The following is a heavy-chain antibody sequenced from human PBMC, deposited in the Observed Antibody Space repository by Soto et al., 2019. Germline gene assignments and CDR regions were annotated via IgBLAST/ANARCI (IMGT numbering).Heavy chain of an antibody. V-gene: IGHV2-26*01. CDR3: ARSPGIAAAGPTTFDY. J-gene: IGHJ4*02. CDR1: GFSLSNARMG. CDR2: IFSNDEK. D-gene: IGHD6-13*01. Sequence: SGPTIVNPTETLPLTCTVSGFSLSNARMGVSWIRQPPGKALEWLAHIFSNDEKSYSTSLKSRLTISKDTSKSQVVLTMTNMDPVDTATYYCARSPGIAAAGPTTFDYWGQGTLVTVSS.